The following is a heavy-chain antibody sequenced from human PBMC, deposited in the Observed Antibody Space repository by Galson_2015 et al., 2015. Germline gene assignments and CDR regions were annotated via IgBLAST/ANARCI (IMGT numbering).Heavy chain of an antibody. CDR1: GFTVSSNY. J-gene: IGHJ4*02. Sequence: SLRLSFAASGFTVSSNYMSWVRQAPGKGLEWVSVIYSGGSTYYADSVKGRFTISRDNSKNTLYLQMNSLRAEDTAVYYCARAYGGNYFGYWGQGTLVTVSS. CDR3: ARAYGGNYFGY. V-gene: IGHV3-53*01. D-gene: IGHD4-23*01. CDR2: IYSGGST.